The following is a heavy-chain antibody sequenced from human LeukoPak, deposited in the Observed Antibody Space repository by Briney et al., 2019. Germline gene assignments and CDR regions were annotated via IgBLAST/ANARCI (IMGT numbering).Heavy chain of an antibody. Sequence: ASVKVSCKASGYTFTSCYMHWVRQAPGQGLEWMGIINPSGGSTGYAQKFQGRVTMTRDTSTSTVYMELSSLRSEDTAVYYCCSGSYYGQLDYWGQGTLVTVSS. CDR1: GYTFTSCY. CDR2: INPSGGST. D-gene: IGHD3-10*02. CDR3: CSGSYYGQLDY. J-gene: IGHJ4*02. V-gene: IGHV1-46*01.